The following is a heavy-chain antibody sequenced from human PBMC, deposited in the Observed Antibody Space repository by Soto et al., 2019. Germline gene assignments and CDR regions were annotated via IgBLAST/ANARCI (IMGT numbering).Heavy chain of an antibody. CDR1: GFTFSSYA. J-gene: IGHJ4*02. CDR2: ISGSGGST. V-gene: IGHV3-23*01. CDR3: AKAIGYCSSTSCPLGY. Sequence: GGSLRLSCAASGFTFSSYAMSWVRQAPGKGLEWVSAISGSGGSTYYADSVKGRFTISRDNSKNTLYLQMNSLRAEDTAVYYCAKAIGYCSSTSCPLGYWGQGTLVTVSS. D-gene: IGHD2-2*01.